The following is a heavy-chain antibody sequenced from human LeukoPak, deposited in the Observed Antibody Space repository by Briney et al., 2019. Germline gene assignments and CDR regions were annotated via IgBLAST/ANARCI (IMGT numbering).Heavy chain of an antibody. D-gene: IGHD2-8*01. Sequence: ASVKVSCKASVYIFTSYGISWVRQAPGQGRDWMGWIITNKGNTNYAQRLQGRVPMTTDTSTSTAYMELRSLRSDATAIYSCVRDIQWRFDPWGQGTLVTVSS. CDR1: VYIFTSYG. CDR2: IITNKGNT. V-gene: IGHV1-18*01. CDR3: VRDIQWRFDP. J-gene: IGHJ5*02.